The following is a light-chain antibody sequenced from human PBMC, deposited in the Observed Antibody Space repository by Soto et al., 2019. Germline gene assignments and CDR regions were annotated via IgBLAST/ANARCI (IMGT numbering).Light chain of an antibody. Sequence: QSVLTQPPSASGTPGQRVTISCSGSSSNIGSNTVNWYQQLPGTAPKLLIYSNNQRPSGVPDRFSGSKSGTSASLAISGLHSEDEADYYGASWHGILIGFYVFGTGTKVT. CDR3: ASWHGILIGFYV. V-gene: IGLV1-44*01. J-gene: IGLJ1*01. CDR1: SSNIGSNT. CDR2: SNN.